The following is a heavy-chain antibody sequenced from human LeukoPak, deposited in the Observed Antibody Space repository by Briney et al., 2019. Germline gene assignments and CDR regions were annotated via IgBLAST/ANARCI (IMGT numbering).Heavy chain of an antibody. CDR1: GFTFSNYA. CDR2: ISGTGGST. V-gene: IGHV3-64D*09. Sequence: PGGSLRLSCAASGFTFSNYAMHWVRQAPGKGLEYVSAISGTGGSTYYADSVKGRFTISRDNSKDTLFLQMSSLRPEDTAVYYCVNGGVAVARYWGQGTLVTVSS. J-gene: IGHJ4*02. D-gene: IGHD6-19*01. CDR3: VNGGVAVARY.